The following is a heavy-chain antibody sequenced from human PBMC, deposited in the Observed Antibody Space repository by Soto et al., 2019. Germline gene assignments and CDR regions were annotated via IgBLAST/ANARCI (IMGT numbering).Heavy chain of an antibody. CDR3: VRQAKLTSVTANVGYYYGLDI. Sequence: GSLRLSCAASGFMFSIYDMSWVRQAPGKGLEWVSVVGVSGGGTYYADPVKGRFTISRDNSKNTLYLQMNSLRAEDTAVYFCVRQAKLTSVTANVGYYYGLDIWGQGTTVTVSS. CDR2: VGVSGGGT. D-gene: IGHD4-4*01. J-gene: IGHJ6*02. V-gene: IGHV3-23*01. CDR1: GFMFSIYD.